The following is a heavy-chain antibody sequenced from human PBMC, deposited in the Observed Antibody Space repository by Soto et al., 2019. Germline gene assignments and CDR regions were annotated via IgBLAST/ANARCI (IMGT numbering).Heavy chain of an antibody. CDR3: ARDRYPEGAAHRYCTNGVCSIFDY. CDR1: GYTFTSYG. V-gene: IGHV1-18*01. CDR2: ISAYNGNT. D-gene: IGHD2-8*01. Sequence: GASVKVSCKASGYTFTSYGISWVRQAPGQGLEWMGWISAYNGNTNYAQKLQGRVTMTTDTSTSTAYMELRSLRSDDTAVYYCARDRYPEGAAHRYCTNGVCSIFDYWGQGTLVTVSS. J-gene: IGHJ4*02.